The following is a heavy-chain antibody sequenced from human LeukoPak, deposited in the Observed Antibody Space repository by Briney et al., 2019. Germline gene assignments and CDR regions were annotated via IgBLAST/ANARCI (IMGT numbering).Heavy chain of an antibody. D-gene: IGHD2-15*01. Sequence: ASVKVSCNASGYTFTSYGISWVRQAPGQGLEWMGWINAYNGNTNYAQKLQGRVTMTTDTSTSTAYMEMRSLRSDDTAVYYCAILGYCSGGSCYAWDQGTLVTVSS. CDR2: INAYNGNT. V-gene: IGHV1-18*01. CDR3: AILGYCSGGSCYA. J-gene: IGHJ5*02. CDR1: GYTFTSYG.